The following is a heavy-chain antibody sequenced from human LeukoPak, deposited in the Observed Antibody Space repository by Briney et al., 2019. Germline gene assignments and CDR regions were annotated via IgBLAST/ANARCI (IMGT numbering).Heavy chain of an antibody. J-gene: IGHJ4*02. CDR2: INPGSGST. D-gene: IGHD3-10*01. V-gene: IGHV1-2*04. CDR1: GYTFIDYN. CDR3: ARGRRSWESGHFDY. Sequence: ASVIVSCKASGYTFIDYNIHWARQAPGQGLEWMGWINPGSGSTNYAQKFQGWVTMTRDTSISTAYMEVSRLTSDDTFVYYCARGRRSWESGHFDYWGQGTLVTVSS.